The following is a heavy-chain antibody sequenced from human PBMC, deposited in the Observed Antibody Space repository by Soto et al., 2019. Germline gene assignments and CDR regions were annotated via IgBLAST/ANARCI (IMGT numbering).Heavy chain of an antibody. J-gene: IGHJ4*02. CDR2: IYYSGST. D-gene: IGHD6-13*01. V-gene: IGHV4-59*08. CDR3: ARHRIAAAGTLDY. CDR1: GGSISSYY. Sequence: SETLSLTFTVCGGSISSYYWSWIRQPPGKGLEWIGYIYYSGSTNYNPSRKSRVTISVDTSKNPFSLKLSSVTAADTAVYYCARHRIAAAGTLDYWGQGTLVTVSS.